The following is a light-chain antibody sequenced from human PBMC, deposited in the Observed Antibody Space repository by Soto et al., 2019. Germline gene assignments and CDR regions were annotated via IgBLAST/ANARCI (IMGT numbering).Light chain of an antibody. V-gene: IGLV2-14*01. CDR1: SSDVGGYNY. CDR3: CSYTSSGTYV. Sequence: QSALTQPASVSGSPGQSITISCTGTSSDVGGYNYASWYQQHPGKAPKLMIYDVSNPPSGVSNRFSDSKSGNTASLTISGPQAEDEADYYCCSYTSSGTYVFGTGTKLTVL. CDR2: DVS. J-gene: IGLJ1*01.